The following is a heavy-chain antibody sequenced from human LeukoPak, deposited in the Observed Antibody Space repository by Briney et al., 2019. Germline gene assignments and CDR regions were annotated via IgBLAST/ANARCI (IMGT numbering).Heavy chain of an antibody. V-gene: IGHV4-39*01. CDR2: IYYSGST. CDR1: GGSISNSSYY. CDR3: ASDPGGCSGGSCYSFNY. Sequence: SETLSLTYTVSGGSISNSSYYWGWFRQPPGKGLEWIGSIYYSGSTYSNPSLKSRVTMSVDTSKNQFSLKLSSVTAADTAVFYCASDPGGCSGGSCYSFNYWGQGTLVTVSS. J-gene: IGHJ4*02. D-gene: IGHD2-15*01.